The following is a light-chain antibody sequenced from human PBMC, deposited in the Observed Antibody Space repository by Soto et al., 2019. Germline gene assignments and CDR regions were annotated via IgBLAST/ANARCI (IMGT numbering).Light chain of an antibody. CDR2: GAS. J-gene: IGKJ5*01. CDR1: QIVGGDT. V-gene: IGKV3-20*01. Sequence: EIVFTQSPGTLSLYPGERATLSCRASQIVGGDTLAWFQQRPGQAPRLVIYGASNRAAGIPDRFSGSGSGTDFTLTVSRLEPEDFAMYYCQQYHWAPDTFGQGTRLEI. CDR3: QQYHWAPDT.